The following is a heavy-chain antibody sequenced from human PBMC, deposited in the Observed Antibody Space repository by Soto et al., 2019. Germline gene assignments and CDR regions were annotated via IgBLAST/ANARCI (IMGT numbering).Heavy chain of an antibody. D-gene: IGHD1-26*01. V-gene: IGHV4-59*01. CDR3: ATSSGIVGATMVY. CDR2: IYYSGST. J-gene: IGHJ4*02. CDR1: GGSISSYY. Sequence: SETLSLTCTVSGGSISSYYWSWIRQPPGKGLEWIGYIYYSGSTNYNPSLKSRVTISVDTSKNQFSLKLSSVTAADTAVYYCATSSGIVGATMVYWGQGTLVTVSS.